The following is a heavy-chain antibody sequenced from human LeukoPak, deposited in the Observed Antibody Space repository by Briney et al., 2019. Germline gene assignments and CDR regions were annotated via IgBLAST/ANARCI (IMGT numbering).Heavy chain of an antibody. D-gene: IGHD2-21*02. CDR1: GFTFSSYA. Sequence: GGSLRLSCAASGFTFSSYAMHWVRQAPGKGLEWVAVISYDGSNKYYADSVKGRFTISRDNSKNTLYLQVNSLRAEDTAVYYCARTEYCGGDCLRGYFDYWGQGTLVTVSS. CDR3: ARTEYCGGDCLRGYFDY. J-gene: IGHJ4*02. CDR2: ISYDGSNK. V-gene: IGHV3-30*04.